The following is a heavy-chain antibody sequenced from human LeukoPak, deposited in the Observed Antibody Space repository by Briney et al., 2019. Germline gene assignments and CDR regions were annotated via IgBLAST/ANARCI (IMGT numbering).Heavy chain of an antibody. CDR1: GFTFSDYD. D-gene: IGHD2-2*01. CDR2: VGKAGGT. CDR3: TRDLCDSSSCHRYFEL. J-gene: IGHJ2*01. V-gene: IGHV3-13*01. Sequence: GGSLRLSCAASGFTFSDYDMHWVRQATGKGLEWVSVVGKAGGTWYPASVKGRFTISRDNAKNSLYLQMNSLRVEDTAVYYCTRDLCDSSSCHRYFELWGRGTLVTVSS.